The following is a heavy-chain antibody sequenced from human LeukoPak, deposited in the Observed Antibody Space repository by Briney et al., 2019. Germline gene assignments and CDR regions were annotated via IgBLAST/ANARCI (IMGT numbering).Heavy chain of an antibody. Sequence: PGVTLRLSCAASRFTFTSYAMSWVRQAPGKGLEWVSAISSSGGSTYYADSVKGRFTISRDNSKNTLYLQMHSLRAEDTAVYYCAKDRDSSSCPWGQGTLVTVSS. CDR1: RFTFTSYA. V-gene: IGHV3-23*01. D-gene: IGHD6-13*01. CDR3: AKDRDSSSCP. J-gene: IGHJ5*02. CDR2: ISSSGGST.